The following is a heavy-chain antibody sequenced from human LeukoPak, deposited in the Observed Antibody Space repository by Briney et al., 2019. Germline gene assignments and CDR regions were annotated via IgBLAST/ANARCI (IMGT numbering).Heavy chain of an antibody. CDR3: AREGLGLTLFYGMDV. V-gene: IGHV3-21*01. CDR2: ISSRSDYT. J-gene: IGHJ6*02. Sequence: GGSLRLSCTASGFSFSSYTLNWGRQAPGKGLEWVSSISSRSDYTYYADSVKGRFTISRDNTNNSLYLQMHSLRADDTALYYCAREGLGLTLFYGMDVWGLGTTVTVSS. CDR1: GFSFSSYT. D-gene: IGHD4/OR15-4a*01.